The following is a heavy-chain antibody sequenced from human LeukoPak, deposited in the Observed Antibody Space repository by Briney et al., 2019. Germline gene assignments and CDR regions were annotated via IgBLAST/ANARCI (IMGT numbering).Heavy chain of an antibody. J-gene: IGHJ6*03. D-gene: IGHD6-13*01. Sequence: SETLSLTCAVYGGSFSGYYWSWIRQPPGKGLEWIGEINHSGSTNYNPSLKSRVTISVDTSKNQFSLKLSSVTAADTAVYYCARGAAAAGYYMDVWGKGNTVTVSS. CDR3: ARGAAAAGYYMDV. CDR2: INHSGST. V-gene: IGHV4-34*01. CDR1: GGSFSGYY.